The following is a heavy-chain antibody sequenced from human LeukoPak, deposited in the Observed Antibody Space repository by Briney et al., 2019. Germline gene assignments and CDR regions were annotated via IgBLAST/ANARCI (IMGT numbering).Heavy chain of an antibody. V-gene: IGHV5-51*01. CDR2: IYPADSDI. CDR1: GYSINNYW. CDR3: ARVYGRYLQH. Sequence: GESLKISCKGSGYSINNYWIGWVRQMPGKGLEWMGIIYPADSDIRYSPSFQGQVTISADKSISAAYLQWSSLKASDTAMYYCARVYGRYLQHWGQGTLVTVSS. J-gene: IGHJ1*01. D-gene: IGHD4-17*01.